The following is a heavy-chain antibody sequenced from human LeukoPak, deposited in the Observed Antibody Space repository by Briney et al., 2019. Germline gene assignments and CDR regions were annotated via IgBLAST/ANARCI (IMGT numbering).Heavy chain of an antibody. V-gene: IGHV3-53*01. CDR1: GFTVSSNY. Sequence: GGSLRLSCAASGFTVSSNYMSWVRQAPGKGLEWVSVIYSGGSTYYADSVKGRFTISRGNSKNTLYLQMNSLRAEDTAVYYCARGVGARHVLRYFDWLVGGMDVWGQGTTVTVSS. J-gene: IGHJ6*02. CDR2: IYSGGST. CDR3: ARGVGARHVLRYFDWLVGGMDV. D-gene: IGHD3-9*01.